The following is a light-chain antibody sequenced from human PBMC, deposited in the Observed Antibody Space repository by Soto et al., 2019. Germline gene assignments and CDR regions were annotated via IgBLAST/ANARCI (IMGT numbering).Light chain of an antibody. CDR3: SSYTSSTTYV. CDR2: GVN. J-gene: IGLJ1*01. Sequence: QSALAQPASVSWSSGQSITISCTGNRSYVGGYGYVSWYQQHPGKAPKLMIYGVNNRPSGVSYRFSGSKSGNTASLTISGLQAEDEADYYCSSYTSSTTYVFGTGTKVTVL. CDR1: RSYVGGYGY. V-gene: IGLV2-14*01.